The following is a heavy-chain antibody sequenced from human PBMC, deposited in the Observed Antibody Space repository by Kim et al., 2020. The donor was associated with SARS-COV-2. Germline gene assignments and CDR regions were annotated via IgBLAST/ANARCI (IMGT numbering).Heavy chain of an antibody. Sequence: SETLSLTCSVSGAYISTYYWSWIRQSPGKGLESIGYIYYSGSTDSNPSLKSRVTISIDTSKNQFSLMLNSVTAADTAIYYCALGGGWSYGVDFWGQGTLVTVSS. CDR1: GAYISTYY. CDR3: ALGGGWSYGVDF. J-gene: IGHJ4*02. V-gene: IGHV4-59*01. D-gene: IGHD6-19*01. CDR2: IYYSGST.